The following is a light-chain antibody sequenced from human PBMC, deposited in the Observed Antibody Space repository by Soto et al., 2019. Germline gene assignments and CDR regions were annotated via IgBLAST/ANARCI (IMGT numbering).Light chain of an antibody. V-gene: IGLV2-14*03. J-gene: IGLJ1*01. CDR3: WAYTSERTPYG. Sequence: QSALTQPASVSGSPGQSITISCTGTSSDIGGHDDVSWYQQHPGKVPKLLNYGVTGRPSGVSNRFSGFKSGNMASLTISGLQAEDAADYYCWAYTSERTPYGVGTGSKLTVL. CDR2: GVT. CDR1: SSDIGGHDD.